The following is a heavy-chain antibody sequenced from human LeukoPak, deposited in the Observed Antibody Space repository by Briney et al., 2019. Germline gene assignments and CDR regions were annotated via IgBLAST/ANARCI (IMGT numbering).Heavy chain of an antibody. Sequence: ASVKVSCKASGYTFTSYGISWVRQAPGQGPEWMGWISAYNGNTNYAQKLQGRVTMTTDTSTSTAYMELRSLRSDDTAVYYCARAGATAGTTPLDYWGQGTLVTVSS. CDR1: GYTFTSYG. V-gene: IGHV1-18*01. CDR3: ARAGATAGTTPLDY. D-gene: IGHD6-13*01. CDR2: ISAYNGNT. J-gene: IGHJ4*02.